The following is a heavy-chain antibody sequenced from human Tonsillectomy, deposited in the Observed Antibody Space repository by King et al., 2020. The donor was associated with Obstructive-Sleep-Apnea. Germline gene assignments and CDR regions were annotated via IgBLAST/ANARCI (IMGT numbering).Heavy chain of an antibody. CDR1: GFTFDDYA. Sequence: VQLVESGGDLVQPGRSLRLSCAASGFTFDDYAMHWVRQAPGKGLEWVSGISWNSGTIGYADSVKGRFTISRDNAKNSLYLQMNSLRAEDTALYYCANDRRSPYWYLDLWGRGTLVTVSS. CDR3: ANDRRSPYWYLDL. CDR2: ISWNSGTI. J-gene: IGHJ2*01. V-gene: IGHV3-9*01.